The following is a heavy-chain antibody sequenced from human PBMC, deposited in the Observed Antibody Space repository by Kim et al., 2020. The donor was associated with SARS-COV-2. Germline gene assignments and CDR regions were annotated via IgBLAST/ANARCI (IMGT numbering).Heavy chain of an antibody. CDR3: ARTLSMVRGYDWFDP. V-gene: IGHV4-39*07. J-gene: IGHJ5*02. Sequence: PSLKSRVTISGDTSKNQFSLKLSSVTAADTAVYYCARTLSMVRGYDWFDPWGQGTLVTVSS. D-gene: IGHD3-10*01.